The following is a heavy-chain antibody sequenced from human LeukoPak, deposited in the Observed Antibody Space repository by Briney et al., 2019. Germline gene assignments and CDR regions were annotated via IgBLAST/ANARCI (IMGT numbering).Heavy chain of an antibody. V-gene: IGHV4-31*03. CDR2: IYYSGST. Sequence: SETLSLTCTVSGGSISSGGYYWSWIRQHPGKGLEWIGYIYYSGSTYYNPSLKSRITISVDTSKNQFSLKLSSVTAADTAVYYCARDRSGYGYFDLWGRGTLVTVS. D-gene: IGHD3-22*01. CDR3: ARDRSGYGYFDL. CDR1: GGSISSGGYY. J-gene: IGHJ2*01.